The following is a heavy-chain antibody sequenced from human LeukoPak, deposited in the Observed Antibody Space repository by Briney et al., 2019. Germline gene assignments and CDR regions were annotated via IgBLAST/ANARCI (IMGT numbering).Heavy chain of an antibody. CDR1: GGTFSSYA. CDR2: IIPIFGTA. J-gene: IGHJ4*02. CDR3: ARGGTRYSGCPFHFDY. V-gene: IGHV1-69*05. D-gene: IGHD5-12*01. Sequence: SVKVSCKASGGTFSSYAISWVRQAPGQGLEWMGGIIPIFGTANYAQKFQGRVTITTDESTSTAYMELSSLRSEDTAVYYCARGGTRYSGCPFHFDYWGQGTLVTVSS.